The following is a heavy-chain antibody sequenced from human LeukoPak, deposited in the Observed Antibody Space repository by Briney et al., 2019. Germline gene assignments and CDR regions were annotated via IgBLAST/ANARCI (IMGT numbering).Heavy chain of an antibody. CDR1: GYTFISYG. V-gene: IGHV1-18*01. J-gene: IGHJ4*02. D-gene: IGHD5-18*01. CDR2: ISTYNGNT. Sequence: GASVKASCRASGYTFISYGISWVRQAPGQGLEWMGWISTYNGNTNYVQKLQGRVTMTTDTSTSTAYMELRSLRSDDTAVYFCARDSAAGGYTYGYMNYWGQGTLVTVSS. CDR3: ARDSAAGGYTYGYMNY.